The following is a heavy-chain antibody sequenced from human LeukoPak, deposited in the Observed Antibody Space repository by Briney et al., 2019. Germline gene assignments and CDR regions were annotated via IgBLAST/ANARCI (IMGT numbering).Heavy chain of an antibody. Sequence: ASVKVSCKASGYTFNDYFMHWVRQAPGQGLEWMGWINPNSGGTKYAQKFQGRVTTTRDTSISTAYMDLTSLRSDDTAVYYCARSMIVVDTLNYWGQGTLVTVSS. CDR3: ARSMIVVDTLNY. CDR1: GYTFNDYF. D-gene: IGHD3-22*01. J-gene: IGHJ4*02. CDR2: INPNSGGT. V-gene: IGHV1-2*02.